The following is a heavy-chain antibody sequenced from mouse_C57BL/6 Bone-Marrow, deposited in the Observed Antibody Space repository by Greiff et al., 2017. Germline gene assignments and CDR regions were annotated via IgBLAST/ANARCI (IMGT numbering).Heavy chain of an antibody. CDR2: ISDGGSYT. J-gene: IGHJ1*03. Sequence: EAKLVESGGGLVKPGGSLKLSCAASGFTFSSYAMSWVRQTPEKRLEWVATISDGGSYTYYPDNVKGRFTISRDNAKNNLYLQMSHLKSEDTAMYYCAREVTYDVWGTGTTVTVSS. V-gene: IGHV5-4*01. CDR1: GFTFSSYA. CDR3: AREVTYDV. D-gene: IGHD2-12*01.